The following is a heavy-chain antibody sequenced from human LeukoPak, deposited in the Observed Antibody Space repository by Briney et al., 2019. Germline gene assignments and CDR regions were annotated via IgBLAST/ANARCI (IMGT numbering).Heavy chain of an antibody. J-gene: IGHJ4*02. D-gene: IGHD6-19*01. CDR2: ISSRSAYI. Sequence: NPGGSLRLSCVAAGFGFSSYSMNWVRQAPGKGLEWVSSISSRSAYINYADSVQGRFTISRDNTKNSLYLQMNSLRAEDTAVYYCARDPVDHSIAEAGMGYFDPWGQGTLVTVSS. V-gene: IGHV3-21*01. CDR3: ARDPVDHSIAEAGMGYFDP. CDR1: GFGFSSYS.